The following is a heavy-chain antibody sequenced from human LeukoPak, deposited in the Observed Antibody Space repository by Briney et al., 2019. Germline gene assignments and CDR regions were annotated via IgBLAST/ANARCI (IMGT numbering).Heavy chain of an antibody. Sequence: PGGSLRLSCAASGFTFSSYSMNWVRQAPGKGLEWVSSISSSSSYIYYAGSVKGRFTISRDNAKNSLYLQMNSLRAEDTAVYYCAIMVRGVIVDGMDVWGKGTTVTVSS. CDR2: ISSSSSYI. D-gene: IGHD3-10*01. CDR3: AIMVRGVIVDGMDV. V-gene: IGHV3-21*01. J-gene: IGHJ6*04. CDR1: GFTFSSYS.